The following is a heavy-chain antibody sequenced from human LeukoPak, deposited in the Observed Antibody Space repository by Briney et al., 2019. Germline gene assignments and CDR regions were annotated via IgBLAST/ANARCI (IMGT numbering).Heavy chain of an antibody. V-gene: IGHV3-23*01. CDR2: ISGSGANT. Sequence: GGSLRLSCAASGFTFTTYAMSWVRQAPGKGLEWVSTISGSGANTYFADSVKGRFTISRDNSKNTLFLQMVSLRAEDTAVYYCAKFEGALLGNYYMDVWGKGTTVTVSS. CDR1: GFTFTTYA. CDR3: AKFEGALLGNYYMDV. J-gene: IGHJ6*03.